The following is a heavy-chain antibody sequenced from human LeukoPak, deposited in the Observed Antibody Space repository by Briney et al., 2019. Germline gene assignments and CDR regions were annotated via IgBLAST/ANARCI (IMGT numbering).Heavy chain of an antibody. Sequence: GGSLRLSCAVSGFIFRNYAMSWVRQAPGKGLEWVSDVSGSGSRTYYADSVKGRFTISRDNSKNTLYLQMDSLRAEDTALYYCAKVLQYDSGSYYDYWGQGTLVTVSS. CDR3: AKVLQYDSGSYYDY. J-gene: IGHJ4*02. D-gene: IGHD3-10*01. V-gene: IGHV3-23*01. CDR2: VSGSGSRT. CDR1: GFIFRNYA.